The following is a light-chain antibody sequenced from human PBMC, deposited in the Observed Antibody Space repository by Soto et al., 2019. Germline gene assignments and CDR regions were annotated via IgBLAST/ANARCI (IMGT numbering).Light chain of an antibody. Sequence: SCRASQSVSSSYLTWYQQKPGQAPRLLIYGASTRATGIPARFSGSGSGTDFTLTISSLQPEDFAVYYCQQDYNLPYTFGQGTKVDIK. CDR3: QQDYNLPYT. CDR2: GAS. CDR1: QSVSSSY. J-gene: IGKJ2*01. V-gene: IGKV3D-7*01.